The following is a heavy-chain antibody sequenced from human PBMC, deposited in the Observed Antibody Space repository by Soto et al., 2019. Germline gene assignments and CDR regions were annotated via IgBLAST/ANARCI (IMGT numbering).Heavy chain of an antibody. D-gene: IGHD5-12*01. J-gene: IGHJ5*02. CDR3: ENAGYGSDGLWWFGP. CDR2: ISSSADNT. CDR1: GFTFSSYA. V-gene: IGHV3-23*01. Sequence: PGGSLRLSCAASGFTFSSYAMSWVLQAPGKGLEWVSAISSSADNTYYADSVKGGFTISRDNSKNTLYLQVKSLRAEDTAVYYCENAGYGSDGLWWFGPWGLGTLVTVSS.